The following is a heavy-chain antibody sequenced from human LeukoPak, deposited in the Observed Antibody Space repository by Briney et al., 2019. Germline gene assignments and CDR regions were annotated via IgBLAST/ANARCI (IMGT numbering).Heavy chain of an antibody. D-gene: IGHD2-15*01. J-gene: IGHJ6*03. CDR3: ARVMGYCSGGSCYYYYYYMDV. CDR1: GFTFSSYE. V-gene: IGHV3-48*03. Sequence: GGSLRLSCAASGFTFSSYEMNWVRQAPGKGLECISYISGSGNTMYYADSVKGRFTISRDNAKNSLYLQMNSLRAEDTAVYYCARVMGYCSGGSCYYYYYYMDVWGKGTTVTVSS. CDR2: ISGSGNTM.